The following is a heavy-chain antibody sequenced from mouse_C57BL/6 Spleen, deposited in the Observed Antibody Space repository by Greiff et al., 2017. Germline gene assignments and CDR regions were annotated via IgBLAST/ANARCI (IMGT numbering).Heavy chain of an antibody. D-gene: IGHD2-4*01. Sequence: EVHLVESGGDLVKPGGSLKLSCAASGFTFSSYGMSWVRQTPDKRLEWVATISSGGSYTYYPDSVKGRFTITRDTAKYTLYLQKSSLKSEYTTMYYCADYDWIAYWGQGTLVTVSA. CDR3: ADYDWIAY. J-gene: IGHJ3*01. CDR1: GFTFSSYG. V-gene: IGHV5-6*01. CDR2: ISSGGSYT.